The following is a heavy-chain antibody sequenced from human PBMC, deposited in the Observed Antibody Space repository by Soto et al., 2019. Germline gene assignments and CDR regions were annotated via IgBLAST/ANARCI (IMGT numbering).Heavy chain of an antibody. CDR3: ATMTKYQLLTFDY. V-gene: IGHV1-24*01. Sequence: SXNVYLKVSGYAXSELSIHLVRQAPGKGLEWMGGFDPEDCETIYAQKFQGRVTITEDTSTDTDYIELTSLRSEDTDVYYCATMTKYQLLTFDYSAQAPLVTVSS. CDR1: GYAXSELS. J-gene: IGHJ4*02. D-gene: IGHD2-2*01. CDR2: FDPEDCET.